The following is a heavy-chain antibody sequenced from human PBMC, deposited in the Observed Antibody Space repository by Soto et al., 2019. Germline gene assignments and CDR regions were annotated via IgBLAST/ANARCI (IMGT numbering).Heavy chain of an antibody. CDR3: VRDMQLWRLDS. CDR2: IYSGGNT. J-gene: IGHJ4*02. CDR1: GFTVSSNY. D-gene: IGHD2-21*01. V-gene: IGHV3-66*01. Sequence: QPGGSLRLSCAASGFTVSSNYMSWVRQAPGKGLEWVSVIYSGGNTYYADSVKGRFTISRDNAKNTLFLHMNSLRAEDTAVYYCVRDMQLWRLDSWGQGTLVTVSS.